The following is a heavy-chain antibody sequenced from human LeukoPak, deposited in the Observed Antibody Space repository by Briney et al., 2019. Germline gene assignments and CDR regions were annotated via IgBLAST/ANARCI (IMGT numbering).Heavy chain of an antibody. J-gene: IGHJ6*03. CDR1: GFTFSDYY. D-gene: IGHD2-15*01. V-gene: IGHV3-11*01. CDR2: ISSSGSTI. CDR3: ARHFRTLLYYYYYMDV. Sequence: PGGSLRLSCAASGFTFSDYYMSWIRQAPGKGLEWVSYISSSGSTIYYADSVKGRFTISRDNAKNSLYLQMNSLRAEDTAVYYCARHFRTLLYYYYYMDVWGKGTTVTISS.